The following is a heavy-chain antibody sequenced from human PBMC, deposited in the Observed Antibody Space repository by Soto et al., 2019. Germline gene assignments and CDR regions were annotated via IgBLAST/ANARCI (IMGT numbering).Heavy chain of an antibody. CDR2: IIPIFGTA. J-gene: IGHJ5*02. Sequence: SVKVSCKASGGTFSSYAISWVRQAPGQGLEWMGGIIPIFGTANYAQKFQGRVTITADESTSTAYMELSSLRSEDTAVYYCARDDSGYVESAPWFDPWGQGTLVTVSS. V-gene: IGHV1-69*13. CDR1: GGTFSSYA. D-gene: IGHD5-12*01. CDR3: ARDDSGYVESAPWFDP.